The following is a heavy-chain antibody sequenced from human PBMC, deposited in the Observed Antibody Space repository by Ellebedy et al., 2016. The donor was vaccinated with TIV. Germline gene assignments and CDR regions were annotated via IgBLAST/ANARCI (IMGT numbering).Heavy chain of an antibody. CDR1: GYSFPSYW. CDR3: ARSLGAVTYYYYTMDV. D-gene: IGHD2-21*02. CDR2: INPDDSAT. Sequence: GESLKISCKGFGYSFPSYWIGWVRQMPGKGLEWMGIINPDDSATRYSPSFQGQVTISADKSISTAYLQWSSLKASDTAMYYCARSLGAVTYYYYTMDVWGQGTTVTVSS. J-gene: IGHJ6*02. V-gene: IGHV5-51*01.